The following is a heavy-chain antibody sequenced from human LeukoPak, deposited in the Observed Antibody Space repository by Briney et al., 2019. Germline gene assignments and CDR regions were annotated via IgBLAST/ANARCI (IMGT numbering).Heavy chain of an antibody. CDR1: GFTFSSYS. J-gene: IGHJ4*02. Sequence: PGGSLRLSCAASGFTFSSYSMNWVRQAPGKGLEWVSSISSSSSYIYYADSVKGRFTISRDNAKNSLYLQMNSLRAEDTAVYYCARDCSYYDILTGYIRNYYDSSGYCPFDYWGQGTLVTVSS. CDR2: ISSSSSYI. V-gene: IGHV3-21*01. D-gene: IGHD3-22*01. CDR3: ARDCSYYDILTGYIRNYYDSSGYCPFDY.